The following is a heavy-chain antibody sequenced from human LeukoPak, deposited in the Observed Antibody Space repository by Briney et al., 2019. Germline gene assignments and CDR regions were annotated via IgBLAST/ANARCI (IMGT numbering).Heavy chain of an antibody. Sequence: SETLSLTCTVSGGSISSSSYYWGWIRQPPGKGLEWIGSIYYSGSTYYNPSLKSRVTISVDTSKNQFSLKLSSVTAADTAVYYCARRGRYFDWLLPHFDYWGQGTLVTVSS. J-gene: IGHJ4*02. V-gene: IGHV4-39*01. CDR2: IYYSGST. D-gene: IGHD3-9*01. CDR1: GGSISSSSYY. CDR3: ARRGRYFDWLLPHFDY.